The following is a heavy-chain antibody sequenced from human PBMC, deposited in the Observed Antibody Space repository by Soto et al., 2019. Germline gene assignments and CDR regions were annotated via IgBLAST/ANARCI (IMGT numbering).Heavy chain of an antibody. V-gene: IGHV1-18*01. CDR3: ARGTTSSWTF. J-gene: IGHJ4*02. CDR2: ITTYNDDT. CDR1: GYTFTNYG. Sequence: QVHLVQSATEVKKPGASVKVSCRASGYTFTNYGISWVRQAPGQGLEWMGWITTYNDDTNYAPKFQDRVIMTTDTSTSTAYMELRTLRSDDTAVYFCARGTTSSWTFWGQGTLVTVS. D-gene: IGHD6-13*01.